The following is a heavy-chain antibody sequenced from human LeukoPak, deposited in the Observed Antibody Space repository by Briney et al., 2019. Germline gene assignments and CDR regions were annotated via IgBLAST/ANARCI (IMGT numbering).Heavy chain of an antibody. J-gene: IGHJ4*02. CDR3: ARGILRRYFDY. Sequence: PGGSLILSCAAPGFTFSSYEMNWVRQAPGKGLEWVSYISSSGSTIYYADSVKGRFTISRDNAKNSLYLQMNSLRAEDTAVYYCARGILRRYFDYWGQGTLVTVSS. CDR1: GFTFSSYE. V-gene: IGHV3-48*03. CDR2: ISSSGSTI. D-gene: IGHD2-15*01.